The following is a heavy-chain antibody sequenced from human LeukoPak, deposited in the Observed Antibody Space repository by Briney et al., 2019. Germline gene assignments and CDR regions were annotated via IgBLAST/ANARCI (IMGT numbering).Heavy chain of an antibody. Sequence: SQTLSLTCTVSGGSISSGGYYWSWIRQHPGRGLEWIGYIYYSGSTNYNPSLKSRVTISVDTSKNQFSLKLSSVTAADTAVYYCAREVTYYYDTWGQGTLVTVSS. CDR2: IYYSGST. D-gene: IGHD3-22*01. J-gene: IGHJ5*02. V-gene: IGHV4-31*03. CDR3: AREVTYYYDT. CDR1: GGSISSGGYY.